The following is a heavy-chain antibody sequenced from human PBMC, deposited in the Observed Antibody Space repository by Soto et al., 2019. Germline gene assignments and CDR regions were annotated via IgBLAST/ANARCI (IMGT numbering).Heavy chain of an antibody. J-gene: IGHJ5*02. CDR3: TRVSGWLRLFPNWFDP. CDR1: TFGDYA. Sequence: TFGDYAMSWFRQAPGKGLEWVGFIRSKAYGGTTEYAASVKGRFTISRDDSKSIAYLQMNSLKTEDTAVYYCTRVSGWLRLFPNWFDPWGQGTLVTVSS. D-gene: IGHD5-12*01. V-gene: IGHV3-49*03. CDR2: IRSKAYGGTT.